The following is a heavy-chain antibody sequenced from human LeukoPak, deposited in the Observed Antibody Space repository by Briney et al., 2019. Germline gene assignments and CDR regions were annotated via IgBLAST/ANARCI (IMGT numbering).Heavy chain of an antibody. D-gene: IGHD2-21*02. CDR3: ARVLGYCGRDCYPLDY. V-gene: IGHV1-18*01. CDR1: GYTFTNYG. Sequence: ASVKVSCKPSGYTFTNYGLSWVRQAPGQGLEWMGWISTYNGNSEYPQKLQGRVTLTTDTSTTTGYMELRSLRSDDTAVYYCARVLGYCGRDCYPLDYWGQGTLVTVSS. CDR2: ISTYNGNS. J-gene: IGHJ4*02.